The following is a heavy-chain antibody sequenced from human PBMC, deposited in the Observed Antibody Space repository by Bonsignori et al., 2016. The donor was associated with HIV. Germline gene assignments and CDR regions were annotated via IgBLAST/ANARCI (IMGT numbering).Heavy chain of an antibody. Sequence: VRQAPGKGLEWVAVISSDGTNKYYADSVKGRVTISRDNSKNTLYLQMNSLRAEDTAVYYCVRGTMVRSYYYYYYMDVWGKGPRSPSP. J-gene: IGHJ6*03. D-gene: IGHD3-10*01. CDR2: ISSDGTNK. CDR3: VRGTMVRSYYYYYYMDV. V-gene: IGHV3-30-3*01.